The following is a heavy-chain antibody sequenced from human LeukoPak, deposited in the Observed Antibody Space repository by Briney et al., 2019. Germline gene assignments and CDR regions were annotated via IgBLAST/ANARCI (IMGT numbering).Heavy chain of an antibody. D-gene: IGHD5-12*01. J-gene: IGHJ4*02. CDR1: GFTFSDYG. V-gene: IGHV3-33*01. Sequence: GSLRLSCAASGFTFSDYGMHWVRQAPGKGLEWVAVIRYDGSTIYYADSVKGRFTISRDDSKKTLYLQMDSLRAEDTAVYYCARAYSRESGYDFVFGYWGQGTLVTVSS. CDR3: ARAYSRESGYDFVFGY. CDR2: IRYDGSTI.